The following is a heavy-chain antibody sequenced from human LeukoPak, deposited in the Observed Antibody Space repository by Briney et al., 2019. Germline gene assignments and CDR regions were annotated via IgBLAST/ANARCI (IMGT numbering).Heavy chain of an antibody. V-gene: IGHV3-23*01. Sequence: GGSLRLSCAASGFIFNNYGLIWVRQAPGKGLEWVSAISNDGGGTQYADFVEGGCTISRDNSKDTLFLQMSSLRAEDTALYYCAKGSSGYFADLWGQGTLVTVSS. CDR3: AKGSSGYFADL. CDR2: ISNDGGGT. J-gene: IGHJ5*02. D-gene: IGHD3-22*01. CDR1: GFIFNNYG.